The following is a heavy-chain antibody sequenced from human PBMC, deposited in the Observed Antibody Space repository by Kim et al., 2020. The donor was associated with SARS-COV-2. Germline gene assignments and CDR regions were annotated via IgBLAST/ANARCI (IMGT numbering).Heavy chain of an antibody. J-gene: IGHJ4*02. CDR2: INHSGST. CDR3: ARGGGVVVVPAAIFDY. CDR1: GGSFSGYY. Sequence: SETLSLTCAVYGGSFSGYYWSWIRQPPGKGLEWIGEINHSGSTNYNPSLKSRVTISVDTSKNQFSLKLSSVTAADTAVYYCARGGGVVVVPAAIFDYWGQGTLVTVSS. D-gene: IGHD2-2*01. V-gene: IGHV4-34*01.